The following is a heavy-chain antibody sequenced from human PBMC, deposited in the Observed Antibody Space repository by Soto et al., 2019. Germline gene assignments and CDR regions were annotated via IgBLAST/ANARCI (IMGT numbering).Heavy chain of an antibody. CDR2: IYYSGST. CDR3: ASFGELTRADFDY. J-gene: IGHJ4*02. Sequence: SETLSLTCTVSGGSISSGGYYWSWIRQHPGKGLEWIGYIYYSGSTYYNPSLKSRVTISVDTSKNQFSLKLSSVTAADTAVYYCASFGELTRADFDYWGQGTLVTVSA. CDR1: GGSISSGGYY. V-gene: IGHV4-31*03. D-gene: IGHD3-10*01.